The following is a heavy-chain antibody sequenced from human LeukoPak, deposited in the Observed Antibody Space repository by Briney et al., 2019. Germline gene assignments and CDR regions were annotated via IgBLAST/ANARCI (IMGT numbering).Heavy chain of an antibody. CDR1: GYTFTGYA. Sequence: GASVKVSCKASGYTFTGYAMHWVRQAPGQRLEWMGWINAGNGNTKYSQKFQGRVTITRDTSASTAYMELSSLRSEDTAVYYCASPGLIAAAGTFGYWGQGTLVTVSS. V-gene: IGHV1-3*01. D-gene: IGHD6-13*01. CDR2: INAGNGNT. J-gene: IGHJ4*02. CDR3: ASPGLIAAAGTFGY.